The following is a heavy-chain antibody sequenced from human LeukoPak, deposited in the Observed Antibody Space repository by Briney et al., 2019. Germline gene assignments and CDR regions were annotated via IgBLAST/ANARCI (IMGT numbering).Heavy chain of an antibody. CDR2: ISYDGSNK. CDR1: GFTFSSYA. V-gene: IGHV3-30*04. CDR3: ARDSSGWYDDYYFDY. D-gene: IGHD6-19*01. Sequence: RSLRLSCAASGFTFSSYAMHWVRQAPGKGLEWVAVISYDGSNKYYADSVKGRFTISRDNSKNTLYLQMNSLRAEDTAVYYCARDSSGWYDDYYFDYWGQGTLVTVSS. J-gene: IGHJ4*02.